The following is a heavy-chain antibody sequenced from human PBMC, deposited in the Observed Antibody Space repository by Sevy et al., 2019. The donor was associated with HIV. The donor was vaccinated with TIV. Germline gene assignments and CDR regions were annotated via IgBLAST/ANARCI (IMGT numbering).Heavy chain of an antibody. J-gene: IGHJ4*02. CDR2: LSFGCGKI. V-gene: IGHV3-23*01. D-gene: IGHD2-8*01. CDR3: AREGCTKPHDY. CDR1: GFDFSIYS. Sequence: GGSLRLSCAASGFDFSIYSMSWVRQAPGKGLECVSTLSFGCGKINYADSVKGRFTMSRDNSKSSVYLQMNNMRVEDTAVYYCAREGCTKPHDYWGQGTLVTVSS.